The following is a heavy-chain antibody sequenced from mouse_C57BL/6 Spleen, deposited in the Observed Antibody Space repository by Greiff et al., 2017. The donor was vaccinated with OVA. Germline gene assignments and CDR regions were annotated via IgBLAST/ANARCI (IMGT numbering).Heavy chain of an antibody. Sequence: EVKLVESGPGLVKPSQSLSLTCSVTGYSITSGYYWNWIRQFPGNKLEWMGYISYDGSNNYNPSLKNRISITRDTSKNQFFLKLNSVTTEDTATYYCARDQWGQGTLVTVSA. J-gene: IGHJ3*02. CDR3: ARDQ. CDR1: GYSITSGYY. CDR2: ISYDGSN. V-gene: IGHV3-6*01.